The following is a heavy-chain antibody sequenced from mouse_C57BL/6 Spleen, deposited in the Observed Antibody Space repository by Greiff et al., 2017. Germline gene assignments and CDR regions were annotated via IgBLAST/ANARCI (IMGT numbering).Heavy chain of an antibody. Sequence: VQLQQSGTVLARPGASVKMSCKTSGYTFTSYWMHWVNQRPGQGLEWIGAIYPGNSDTSYNQKFKGKAKLTAVTSASTAYMELSSLTNEDSAVYYCTRLIYYGSSYFDYWGQSTTLTVSS. V-gene: IGHV1-5*01. J-gene: IGHJ2*01. D-gene: IGHD1-1*01. CDR2: IYPGNSDT. CDR1: GYTFTSYW. CDR3: TRLIYYGSSYFDY.